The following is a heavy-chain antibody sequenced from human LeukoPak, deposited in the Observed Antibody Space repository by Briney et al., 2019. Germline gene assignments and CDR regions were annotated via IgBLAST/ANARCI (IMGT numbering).Heavy chain of an antibody. CDR3: AREGYYDSSGFHDAFDI. D-gene: IGHD3-22*01. CDR2: IYTSGSP. Sequence: PSETLSLTCTVSGGSISSYYWSCIRQPAGKGLEWIGRIYTSGSPNYNPSLKSRVNMSVDTSKNQFSLKLSSVTAADTAVYYCAREGYYDSSGFHDAFDIWGQGTMVTVSS. CDR1: GGSISSYY. J-gene: IGHJ3*02. V-gene: IGHV4-4*07.